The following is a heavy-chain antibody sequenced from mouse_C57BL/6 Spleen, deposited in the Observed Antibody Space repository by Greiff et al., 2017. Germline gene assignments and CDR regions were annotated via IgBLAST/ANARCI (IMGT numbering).Heavy chain of an antibody. CDR2: ISSGGSYT. CDR3: ASNYGYFDY. D-gene: IGHD1-1*01. Sequence: EVMLVESGGDLVKPGGSLKLSCAASGFTFSSYGLSWVRPTPDKRLEWVATISSGGSYTYYPDSVKGRFTITRDNAKNTLYLQMSSLKSEDTAMYYCASNYGYFDYWGQGTTLTVSS. J-gene: IGHJ2*01. CDR1: GFTFSSYG. V-gene: IGHV5-6*02.